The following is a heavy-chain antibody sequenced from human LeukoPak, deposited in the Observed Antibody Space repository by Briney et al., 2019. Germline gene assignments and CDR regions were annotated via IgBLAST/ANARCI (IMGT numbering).Heavy chain of an antibody. D-gene: IGHD1-26*01. CDR2: IIPIFGTA. Sequence: SVKVSCKASGGTFSSYAISWVRQAPGQGLEWMGGIIPIFGTANYAQKFQGRVTITADESTSTAYMELSSLRSEDTAVYYCARTMGATYEANWFDPWGQGTLVTVSS. CDR3: ARTMGATYEANWFDP. J-gene: IGHJ5*02. V-gene: IGHV1-69*01. CDR1: GGTFSSYA.